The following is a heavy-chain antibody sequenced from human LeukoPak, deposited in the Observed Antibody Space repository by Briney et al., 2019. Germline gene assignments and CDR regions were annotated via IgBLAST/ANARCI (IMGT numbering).Heavy chain of an antibody. J-gene: IGHJ6*03. Sequence: SVTVSCKAFGYTFTGYWMHWVRQAPGQGLEWMGGIIPIFGTANYAQKFQGRVTITADKSTSTAYMELSSLRSEDTAVYYCARIHSGYDYVSYYYMDVWGKGTTVTVSS. V-gene: IGHV1-69*06. CDR3: ARIHSGYDYVSYYYMDV. CDR2: IIPIFGTA. D-gene: IGHD5-12*01. CDR1: GYTFTGYW.